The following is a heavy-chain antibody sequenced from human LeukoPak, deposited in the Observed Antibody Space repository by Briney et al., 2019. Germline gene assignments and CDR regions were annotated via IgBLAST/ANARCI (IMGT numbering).Heavy chain of an antibody. D-gene: IGHD5-18*01. J-gene: IGHJ6*02. CDR3: ASPHLGYSYGYSYYYGMDV. V-gene: IGHV1-69*13. Sequence: ASVTVSCTASGGTFSSYAISWVRQAPGQGLEWMGGIIPIFGTANYAQKFQGRVTITADESTSTAYMELSSLRSEDTAVYYCASPHLGYSYGYSYYYGMDVWGQGTTVTVSS. CDR1: GGTFSSYA. CDR2: IIPIFGTA.